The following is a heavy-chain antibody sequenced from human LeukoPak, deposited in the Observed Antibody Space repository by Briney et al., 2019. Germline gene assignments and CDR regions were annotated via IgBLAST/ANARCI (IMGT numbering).Heavy chain of an antibody. V-gene: IGHV3-23*01. J-gene: IGHJ1*01. D-gene: IGHD2-21*02. CDR1: GGSISSSSYY. CDR2: ISGSGGST. Sequence: ETLSLTCTVSGGSISSSSYYWGWIRQPPGKGLEWVSAISGSGGSTYYADSVKGRFTISRDNSKNTLYLQMNSLRAEDTAVYYCANGMDCGGDCYLSAEYFQHWGQGTLVTVSS. CDR3: ANGMDCGGDCYLSAEYFQH.